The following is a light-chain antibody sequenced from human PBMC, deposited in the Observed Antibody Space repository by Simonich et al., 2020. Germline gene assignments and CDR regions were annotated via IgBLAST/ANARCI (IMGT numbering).Light chain of an antibody. CDR2: AAS. J-gene: IGKJ2*02. V-gene: IGKV1-16*02. Sequence: IQMTQSPSSLSASVGDRVTITCRASKGISNYLAWFQQKPVKAPKSLIYAASSLQSVVPSKCSGSGSGTEVTISISSLQREDFATDFCQQYNCYPCTVGQGTKLEIK. CDR3: QQYNCYPCT. CDR1: KGISNY.